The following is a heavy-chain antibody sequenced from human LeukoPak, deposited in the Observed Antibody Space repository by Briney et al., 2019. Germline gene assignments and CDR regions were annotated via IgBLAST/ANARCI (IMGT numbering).Heavy chain of an antibody. V-gene: IGHV3-30*03. J-gene: IGHJ4*02. CDR2: ISADGRTQ. CDR1: GFTFSSYS. Sequence: GGSLRLSCAASGFTFSSYSIHWVRQAPGKGLEWVTVISADGRTQYYSDSVKGRFTISRDDSLNTLHLQMNSLRTGDTAVYYCAREFGHDRWYFDYWGQGALVTVSS. CDR3: AREFGHDRWYFDY. D-gene: IGHD5-12*01.